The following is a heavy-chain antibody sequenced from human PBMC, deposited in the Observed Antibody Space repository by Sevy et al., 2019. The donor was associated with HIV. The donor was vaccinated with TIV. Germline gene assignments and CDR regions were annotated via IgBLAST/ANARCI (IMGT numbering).Heavy chain of an antibody. CDR2: ISTSGNTK. D-gene: IGHD6-13*01. J-gene: IGHJ4*02. V-gene: IGHV3-48*03. CDR3: ARVWWSSSWLDY. CDR1: GFTFSSYE. Sequence: GGSLRLSCEASGFTFSSYEMNWVRQAPGKGLEWISYISTSGNTKYYADSVKGRFTISRDDAKNSLYLQMNSLRAEDTAVYYCARVWWSSSWLDYWGQGTLVTVSS.